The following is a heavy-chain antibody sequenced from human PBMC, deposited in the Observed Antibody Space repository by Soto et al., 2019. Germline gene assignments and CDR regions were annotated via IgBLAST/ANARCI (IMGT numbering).Heavy chain of an antibody. J-gene: IGHJ6*02. Sequence: LRLSCAASGFTFSSYSMNWVRKAPGKGLEWVSSISSSSSYIYYADSVKGRFTISIDNAKNSLYLQMNSLRAEDTAVYYCARDLIPELLWFGDSYYYYGMDVWGQGTTVTVPS. D-gene: IGHD3-10*01. V-gene: IGHV3-21*01. CDR2: ISSSSSYI. CDR1: GFTFSSYS. CDR3: ARDLIPELLWFGDSYYYYGMDV.